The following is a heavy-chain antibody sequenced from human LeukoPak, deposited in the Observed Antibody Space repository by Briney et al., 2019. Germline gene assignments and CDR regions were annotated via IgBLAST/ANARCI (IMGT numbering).Heavy chain of an antibody. V-gene: IGHV3-7*01. CDR1: GFTFSSYW. Sequence: PGGSLRLSCGASGFTFSSYWMSWVRQAPGKGLEWVANIKQDGSEKYYVDSVKGRFTISRDNAKNTLYLQMNSLRVEDTAVYYCAREGRVSGYDFDCWGQGTLVTVSS. J-gene: IGHJ4*02. D-gene: IGHD5-12*01. CDR3: AREGRVSGYDFDC. CDR2: IKQDGSEK.